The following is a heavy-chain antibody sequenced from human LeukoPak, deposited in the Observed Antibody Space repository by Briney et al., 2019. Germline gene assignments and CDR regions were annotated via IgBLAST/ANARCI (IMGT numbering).Heavy chain of an antibody. CDR1: GYTFTDYY. CDR3: ATGVPATWGY. V-gene: IGHV1-69-2*01. Sequence: GASVKVSCKVSGYTFTDYYMHWVQQAPGKGLEWMGLVDPEDGETIYAEKFQGRVTITADTSTDTAYMELSSLRSEDTAVYYCATGVPATWGYWGQGTLVTVSS. D-gene: IGHD2-2*01. J-gene: IGHJ4*02. CDR2: VDPEDGET.